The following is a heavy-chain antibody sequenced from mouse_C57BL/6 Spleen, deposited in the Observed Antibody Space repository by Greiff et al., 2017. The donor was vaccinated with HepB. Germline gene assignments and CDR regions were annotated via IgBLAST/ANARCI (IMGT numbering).Heavy chain of an antibody. J-gene: IGHJ4*01. CDR2: IDPSDSYT. Sequence: QVQLQQPGAELVKPGASVKLSCKASGYTFTSYWMQWVKQRPGQGLEWIGEIDPSDSYTNYNQKFKGKATLTVDTSSSTAYMQLSSLTSEDSAVYYCARSHDGYDYAMDYWGQGTSVTVSS. CDR1: GYTFTSYW. CDR3: ARSHDGYDYAMDY. V-gene: IGHV1-50*01. D-gene: IGHD2-3*01.